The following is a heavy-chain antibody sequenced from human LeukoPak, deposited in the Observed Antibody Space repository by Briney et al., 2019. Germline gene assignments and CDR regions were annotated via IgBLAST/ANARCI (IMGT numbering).Heavy chain of an antibody. Sequence: PGGSLRLSCAASGFTFSSYGMHWLRQAPGKGLEWVAVISYDGSNKYYADSVKGRFTISRDNSKNTLYLQMNSLRAGDTAVYYCAKPYSSSWYYPAGYYFDYWGQGTLVTVSS. J-gene: IGHJ4*02. V-gene: IGHV3-30*18. CDR2: ISYDGSNK. D-gene: IGHD6-13*01. CDR1: GFTFSSYG. CDR3: AKPYSSSWYYPAGYYFDY.